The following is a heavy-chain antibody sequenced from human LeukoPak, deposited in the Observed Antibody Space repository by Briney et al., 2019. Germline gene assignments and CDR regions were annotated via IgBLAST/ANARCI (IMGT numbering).Heavy chain of an antibody. D-gene: IGHD2/OR15-2a*01. CDR2: TYYRSKWYN. V-gene: IGHV6-1*01. J-gene: IGHJ2*01. Sequence: SQTLSLTCAISGDSVSSNSAACNWIRQSPSRGLEWLGRTYYRSKWYNDYAVSVKSRITINPDTTKNQYSLQVNSVTPEDTVVYYCERAAILLPWYFDLWGRGTLVTVSS. CDR3: ERAAILLPWYFDL. CDR1: GDSVSSNSAA.